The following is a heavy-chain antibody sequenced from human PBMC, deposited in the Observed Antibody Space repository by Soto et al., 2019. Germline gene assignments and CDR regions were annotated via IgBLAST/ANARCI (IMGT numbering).Heavy chain of an antibody. CDR1: GFTFSIYW. V-gene: IGHV3-74*01. Sequence: EVQLVEAGGGLVQPGGSLRLYCEASGFTFSIYWMEWVRQAPGKGLVWVSRIRSDGGTNYADSVKGRFTVSRDNAKNTLYLQMNSLRAEDSAVYYCAREKKTEVTPAPAFIDVSGKGTTVTVSS. J-gene: IGHJ6*03. D-gene: IGHD2-2*01. CDR2: IRSDGGT. CDR3: AREKKTEVTPAPAFIDV.